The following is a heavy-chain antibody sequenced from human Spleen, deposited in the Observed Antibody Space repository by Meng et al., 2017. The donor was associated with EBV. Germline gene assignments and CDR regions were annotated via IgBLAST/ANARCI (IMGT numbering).Heavy chain of an antibody. CDR3: ARAAVYYYETTGYLVY. CDR1: GGPFRNYA. V-gene: IGHV1-69*06. CDR2: FLPTLGAP. D-gene: IGHD3-22*01. J-gene: IGHJ4*02. Sequence: VQLVQSAAEVKKPGSSVKVSCKTSGGPFRNYAISWVRQAPGQGLEWLGGFLPTLGAPNYAQKFQGRVTVTRDTSTSTVYMELSSLRFEDTAVYYCARAAVYYYETTGYLVYWGQGTLVTVSS.